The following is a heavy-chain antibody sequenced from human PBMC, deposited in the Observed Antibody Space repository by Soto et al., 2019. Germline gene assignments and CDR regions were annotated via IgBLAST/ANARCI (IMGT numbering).Heavy chain of an antibody. V-gene: IGHV3-48*02. D-gene: IGHD6-6*01. J-gene: IGHJ6*02. CDR1: GFTFSSYS. CDR3: ARMDSNSFRFANYYYGMAV. CDR2: ISSSSNTI. Sequence: GGSLRLSCAASGFTFSSYSMNWVRQGPGKGLEWVSYISSSSNTIYYADSVKGRFSISRDNAKSSLYLQMNSLRDEDTAVYYCARMDSNSFRFANYYYGMAVWGQGTTVTVSS.